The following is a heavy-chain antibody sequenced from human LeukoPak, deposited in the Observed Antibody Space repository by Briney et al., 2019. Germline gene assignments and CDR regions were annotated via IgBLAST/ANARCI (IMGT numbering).Heavy chain of an antibody. CDR1: GFTFDDYA. Sequence: PGGSLRLSRAASGFTFDDYAMHWVRQAPGKGLEWVSGISWNSGSIGYADSVKGRFTISRDNAKNSLYLQMNSLRAEDTAVYYCARDAPAGEKPEYFFDYWGQGTLVTVSS. CDR2: ISWNSGSI. CDR3: ARDAPAGEKPEYFFDY. V-gene: IGHV3-9*01. J-gene: IGHJ4*02.